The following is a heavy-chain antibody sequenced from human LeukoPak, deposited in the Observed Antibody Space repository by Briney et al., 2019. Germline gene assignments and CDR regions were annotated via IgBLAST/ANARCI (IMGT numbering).Heavy chain of an antibody. D-gene: IGHD1-26*01. Sequence: GGSLRLSCAASGFTFSSYAMSWVRQAPGEGLEWVSAISGSGGSTYYADSVKGRFTISRDNSKNTLYLQMNSLRAEDTAVYYCAKDGGSYGGLDYWGQGTLVTVSS. V-gene: IGHV3-23*01. CDR1: GFTFSSYA. CDR2: ISGSGGST. J-gene: IGHJ4*02. CDR3: AKDGGSYGGLDY.